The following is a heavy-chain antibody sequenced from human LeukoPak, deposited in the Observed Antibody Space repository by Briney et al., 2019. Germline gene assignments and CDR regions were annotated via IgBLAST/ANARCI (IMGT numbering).Heavy chain of an antibody. Sequence: GGARRLSLAALGFRFKDYAMHWGGQAPGKGREGVAGIIWNGGTIGYADSLKGRFPISRDNSKNSLYRQMTSLRAEDTAVYYCAKDETTRRDGYNLAAASGYWGQGTLVTASS. CDR3: AKDETTRRDGYNLAAASGY. CDR2: IIWNGGTI. V-gene: IGHV3-9*01. J-gene: IGHJ4*02. CDR1: GFRFKDYA. D-gene: IGHD5-24*01.